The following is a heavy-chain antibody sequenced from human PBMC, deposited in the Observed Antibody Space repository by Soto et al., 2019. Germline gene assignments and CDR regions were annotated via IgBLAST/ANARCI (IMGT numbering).Heavy chain of an antibody. J-gene: IGHJ4*02. Sequence: GGSLRLSCAASGFTFSSYGMHWVRQAPGKGLEWVAVISYDGSNKYYADSVKGRFTISRDNSKNTLYLQMNSLRAEDTAVYYCAKGGCSSTSCYVYYWGQGTLVTVSS. D-gene: IGHD2-2*01. V-gene: IGHV3-30*18. CDR3: AKGGCSSTSCYVYY. CDR2: ISYDGSNK. CDR1: GFTFSSYG.